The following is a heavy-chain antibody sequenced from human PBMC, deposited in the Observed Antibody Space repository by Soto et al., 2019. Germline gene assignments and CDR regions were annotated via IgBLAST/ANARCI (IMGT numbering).Heavy chain of an antibody. CDR2: ISGSGGST. CDR3: ARDSSSWHYYYYGMDV. J-gene: IGHJ6*02. D-gene: IGHD6-13*01. V-gene: IGHV3-23*01. CDR1: GFTFSSYA. Sequence: VSLRLSCAASGFTFSSYAMSWVRQAPGKGLEWVSAISGSGGSTYYADSVKGRFTISRDNSKNTLYLQMNSLRAEDTAVYYCARDSSSWHYYYYGMDVWGQGTTVTVSS.